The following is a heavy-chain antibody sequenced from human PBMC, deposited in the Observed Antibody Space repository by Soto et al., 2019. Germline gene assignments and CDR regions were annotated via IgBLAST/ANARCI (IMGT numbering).Heavy chain of an antibody. CDR1: GGTFSSYA. D-gene: IGHD3-22*01. J-gene: IGHJ4*02. CDR2: IILIFGTA. V-gene: IGHV1-69*13. CDR3: ARDHYYDSSGYPTRFDY. Sequence: ASVKVSCKASGGTFSSYAISWVRQAPGQGLEWMGGIILIFGTANYAQKFQGRVTITADESTSTAYMELSSLRSEDTAVYYCARDHYYDSSGYPTRFDYWGQGTLVTVSS.